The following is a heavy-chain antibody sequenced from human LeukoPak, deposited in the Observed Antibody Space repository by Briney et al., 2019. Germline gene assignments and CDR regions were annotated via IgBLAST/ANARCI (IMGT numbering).Heavy chain of an antibody. V-gene: IGHV3-23*01. D-gene: IGHD3-22*01. CDR1: GFTFSSYA. Sequence: GGSLRLSCAASGFTFSSYAMSWVRQAPGKGLEWVSAISGSGGSTYYADSVKGRFTISRDNSKNTLYPQMNSLRAEDTAVYYCAKDSSGYYRLIYFDYWGQGTLVTVSS. CDR3: AKDSSGYYRLIYFDY. J-gene: IGHJ4*02. CDR2: ISGSGGST.